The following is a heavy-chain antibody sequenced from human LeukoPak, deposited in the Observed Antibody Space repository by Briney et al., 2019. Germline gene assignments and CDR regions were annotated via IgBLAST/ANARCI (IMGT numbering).Heavy chain of an antibody. CDR1: GSMYNYY. D-gene: IGHD1-26*01. CDR3: ARHISSGGTYAHFDY. Sequence: SETLSLTCAVSGSMYNYYWSWIRQPPGKGLEWIGYIHYSGSTNYNPSLKSRVTMSLDTSKNQVSLKLNSVTAADTAVYYCARHISSGGTYAHFDYWGQGTLVTVSS. V-gene: IGHV4-59*08. J-gene: IGHJ4*02. CDR2: IHYSGST.